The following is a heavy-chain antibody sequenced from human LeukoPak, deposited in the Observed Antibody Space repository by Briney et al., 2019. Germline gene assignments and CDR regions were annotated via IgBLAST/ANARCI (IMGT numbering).Heavy chain of an antibody. J-gene: IGHJ4*02. Sequence: PGGSLRLSCAASGFTFSTYTMNGVRQAPGKGLEWVSGIYGSGGASFYADSVKGRFTISRDNSQNTVFLQMDSLRDEDTALYYCAKDLRKDGIWDIDYWGQGTLVTVSS. CDR3: AKDLRKDGIWDIDY. D-gene: IGHD1-14*01. CDR2: IYGSGGAS. CDR1: GFTFSTYT. V-gene: IGHV3-23*01.